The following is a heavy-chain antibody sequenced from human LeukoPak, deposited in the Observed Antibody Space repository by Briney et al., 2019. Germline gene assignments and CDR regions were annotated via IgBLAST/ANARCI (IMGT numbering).Heavy chain of an antibody. CDR1: GGSFSSHY. CDR2: IYYSGST. V-gene: IGHV4-59*08. D-gene: IGHD3-22*01. CDR3: ATSLPSGDSSGYPNYYYGMDV. J-gene: IGHJ6*02. Sequence: SETLSLTCGVSGGSFSSHYWTWIRQPPGKGLEWIGYIYYSGSTNYNPSLKSRVTISVDTSKNQFSLKLSSVTAADTAVYYCATSLPSGDSSGYPNYYYGMDVWGQGTTVTVSS.